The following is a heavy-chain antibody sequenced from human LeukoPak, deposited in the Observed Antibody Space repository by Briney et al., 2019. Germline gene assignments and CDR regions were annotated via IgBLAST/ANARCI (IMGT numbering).Heavy chain of an antibody. D-gene: IGHD2-2*01. J-gene: IGHJ5*01. V-gene: IGHV1-8*01. CDR3: ARGLSTRKTRWFDS. Sequence: GASVKVSCKASGYTFTSYDINWVRQATGQGLEWMGWMNSNSGNTGYAQKFQGRVTMTRNTSISTAYMELSSLRSEDTAVYYCARGLSTRKTRWFDSWGQGTLATVSS. CDR1: GYTFTSYD. CDR2: MNSNSGNT.